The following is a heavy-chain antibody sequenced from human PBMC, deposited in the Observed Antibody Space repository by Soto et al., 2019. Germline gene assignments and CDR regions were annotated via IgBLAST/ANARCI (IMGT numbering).Heavy chain of an antibody. J-gene: IGHJ4*02. V-gene: IGHV2-5*02. CDR1: GFSLSTSGVG. Sequence: QITLKESGPTLVKPTQTLTLTCTFSGFSLSTSGVGVGWIRQPPGKALEWLAVIYWDDDKRYSPALKSRLTITKDTSKNQVVLTMTNMDPVDTATYFCANLTYYGLGSYSFDYWGQGTLVTVSS. CDR2: IYWDDDK. D-gene: IGHD3-10*01. CDR3: ANLTYYGLGSYSFDY.